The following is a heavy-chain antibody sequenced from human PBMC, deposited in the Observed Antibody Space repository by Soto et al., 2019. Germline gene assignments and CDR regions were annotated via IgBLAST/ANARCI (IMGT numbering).Heavy chain of an antibody. Sequence: GGSLRLSCAASGFTFSSYAMHWVRQAPGKGLEWVAVISYDGSNKYYADSVKGRFTISRDNSKNTLYLQMNSLRAEDTAVYYCARGVAARRGTNFDYWGQGTLVTVSS. V-gene: IGHV3-30-3*01. D-gene: IGHD6-6*01. CDR3: ARGVAARRGTNFDY. CDR1: GFTFSSYA. J-gene: IGHJ4*02. CDR2: ISYDGSNK.